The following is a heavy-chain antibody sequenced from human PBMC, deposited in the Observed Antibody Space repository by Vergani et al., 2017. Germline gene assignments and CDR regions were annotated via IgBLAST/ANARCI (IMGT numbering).Heavy chain of an antibody. CDR2: IDPSDSYT. J-gene: IGHJ6*02. D-gene: IGHD6-19*01. CDR1: GYSFTSYW. CDR3: ARQVAVGXKWCGSYYYYGMDV. V-gene: IGHV5-10-1*01. Sequence: EVQLVQSGAEVKKPGESLRISCKGSGYSFTSYWISWVRQMPGKGLEWMGRIDPSDSYTNYSPSFQGHVTISADKSISTAYLQWSSLKASDTAMYYCARQVAVGXKWCGSYYYYGMDVWGQGTTVTVSS.